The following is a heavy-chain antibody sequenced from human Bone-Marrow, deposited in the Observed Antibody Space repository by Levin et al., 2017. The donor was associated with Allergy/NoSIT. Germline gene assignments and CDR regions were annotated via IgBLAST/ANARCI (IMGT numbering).Heavy chain of an antibody. V-gene: IGHV3-7*01. D-gene: IGHD4-17*01. CDR3: VRDPTVTTRHDAFDI. CDR2: IRPGGTDK. J-gene: IGHJ3*02. CDR1: GFSLSRFW. Sequence: GGSLRLSCVASGFSLSRFWMSWVRQTPGKGLEWVAIIRPGGTDKYYQDSVEGRFTISRDDAKNSLSLQMFSLRIEDTAVYYCVRDPTVTTRHDAFDIWGQGTLVTVSS.